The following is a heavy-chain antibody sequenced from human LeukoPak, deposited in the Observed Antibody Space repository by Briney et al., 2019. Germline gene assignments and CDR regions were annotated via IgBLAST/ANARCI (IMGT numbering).Heavy chain of an antibody. CDR3: ACPRYCSGGSCYKPFDY. J-gene: IGHJ4*02. V-gene: IGHV3-30*02. CDR2: IRYDGSNK. CDR1: GFTFSSYW. D-gene: IGHD2-15*01. Sequence: GGSLRLSCAASGFTFSSYWMSWVRQAPGKGLEWVAFIRYDGSNKYYADSVKGRFTISRDNSKNTLYLQMNSLRAEDTAVYYCACPRYCSGGSCYKPFDYWGQGTLVTVSS.